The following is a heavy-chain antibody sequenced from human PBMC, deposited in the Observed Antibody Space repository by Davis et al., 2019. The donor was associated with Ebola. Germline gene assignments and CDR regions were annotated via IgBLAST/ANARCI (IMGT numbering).Heavy chain of an antibody. Sequence: GGSLRLSCAASGFPFSFYFMDWVRLPPGKGLEWVANIKQDGSEKYYVDSVKGRFTISRDNAKTSLYLQMNSLRAEDTAVYYCWVHGSGSGVWGKGTKVTVSS. CDR3: WVHGSGSGV. J-gene: IGHJ6*04. V-gene: IGHV3-7*03. CDR1: GFPFSFYF. D-gene: IGHD3-10*01. CDR2: IKQDGSEK.